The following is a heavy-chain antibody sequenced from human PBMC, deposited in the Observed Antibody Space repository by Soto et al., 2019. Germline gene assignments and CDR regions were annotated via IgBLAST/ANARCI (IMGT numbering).Heavy chain of an antibody. CDR1: GGSFSGYY. Sequence: TSETLSLTCAVYGGSFSGYYWSWIRQPPGKGLEWIGEINHSGSTNYNPSLKSRVTISVDTSKNQFSLKLSSVTAADTAVYYCARVNRDRFDLSLAAPRFDYWGQGTLVTVSS. D-gene: IGHD2-15*01. CDR3: ARVNRDRFDLSLAAPRFDY. J-gene: IGHJ4*02. V-gene: IGHV4-34*01. CDR2: INHSGST.